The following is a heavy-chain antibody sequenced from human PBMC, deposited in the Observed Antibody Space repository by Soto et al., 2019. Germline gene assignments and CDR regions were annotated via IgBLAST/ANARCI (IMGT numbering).Heavy chain of an antibody. J-gene: IGHJ4*02. CDR1: GFTFSSYA. CDR2: ISYDGSNT. CDR3: ARDPVAYCGGDCRTFDY. V-gene: IGHV3-30-3*01. Sequence: SGGSLRLSCAASGFTFSSYAMHWVRQAPGKGLEWVAVISYDGSNTYYADSVKGRFTISRDNSKNTLYLQMNSLRAEDTAVYYCARDPVAYCGGDCRTFDYWGQGTLVTVSS. D-gene: IGHD2-21*02.